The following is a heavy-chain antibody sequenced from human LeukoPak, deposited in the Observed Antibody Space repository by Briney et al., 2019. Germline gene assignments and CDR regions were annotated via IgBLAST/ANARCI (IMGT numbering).Heavy chain of an antibody. Sequence: ASVKVSCKASGYTFTSYAVHWVRQAPGQRLEWMGWINAGNGNTKYSQKFQGRVTITRDTSASTAYMELSSLRSEDTAVYYCARGAMIVVVMTYFDYWGQGTLVTVSS. CDR1: GYTFTSYA. CDR2: INAGNGNT. V-gene: IGHV1-3*01. J-gene: IGHJ4*02. CDR3: ARGAMIVVVMTYFDY. D-gene: IGHD3-22*01.